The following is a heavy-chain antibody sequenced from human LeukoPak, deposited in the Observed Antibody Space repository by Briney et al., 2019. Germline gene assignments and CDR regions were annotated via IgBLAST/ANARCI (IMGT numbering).Heavy chain of an antibody. CDR1: GYTFTSYG. CDR3: ARELPRDILTGYLFGPKKGPFDY. CDR2: ISAYNGNT. Sequence: ASVKVSCKASGYTFTSYGISWVRQAPGQGLEWMGWISAYNGNTNYAQKLQGRVTMTTDTSTSTAYMELRSLRSDDTAVYYCARELPRDILTGYLFGPKKGPFDYWGQGTLVTVSS. D-gene: IGHD3-9*01. V-gene: IGHV1-18*01. J-gene: IGHJ4*02.